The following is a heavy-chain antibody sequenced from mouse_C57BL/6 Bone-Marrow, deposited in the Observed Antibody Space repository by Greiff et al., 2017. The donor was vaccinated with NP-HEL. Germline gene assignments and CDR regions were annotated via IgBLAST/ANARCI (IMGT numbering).Heavy chain of an antibody. CDR2: ISSGGSYT. J-gene: IGHJ1*03. CDR1: GLTFTSYG. Sequence: EVQLLQPGGDLVKPGGSLKLSCAASGLTFTSYGMSWVRQTPDSRLEWFATISSGGSYTYYHDSVKGLVTISRDKAKNPPYLQLSRLKSEGTAMYYCARGGIYYYGSSHWYFDVWGTGTTVTVSS. V-gene: IGHV5-6*01. D-gene: IGHD1-1*01. CDR3: ARGGIYYYGSSHWYFDV.